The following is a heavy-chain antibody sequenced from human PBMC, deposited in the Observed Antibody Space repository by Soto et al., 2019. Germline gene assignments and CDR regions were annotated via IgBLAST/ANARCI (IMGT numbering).Heavy chain of an antibody. CDR2: ISGSGDNT. V-gene: IGHV3-23*01. J-gene: IGHJ4*02. D-gene: IGHD6-6*01. CDR1: GFTFSNYA. CDR3: AKRPLAARHTDY. Sequence: PGGSLRLSCAASGFTFSNYAITWVRQAPGKGLEWVSTISGSGDNTYYADSVRGRFTISRDNSKNTLYLQTNSLRADDTAVYYCAKRPLAARHTDYWGQGTLVTVSS.